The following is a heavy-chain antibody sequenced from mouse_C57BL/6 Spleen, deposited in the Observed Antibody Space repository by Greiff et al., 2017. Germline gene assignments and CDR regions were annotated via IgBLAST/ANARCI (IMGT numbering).Heavy chain of an antibody. CDR2: IYPSDSET. CDR3: ARRGTYDGYYEAY. V-gene: IGHV1-61*01. J-gene: IGHJ3*01. Sequence: QVQLQQPGAELVRPGSSVKLSCKASGYTFTSYWMAWVKQRPGQGLEWIGNIYPSDSETHYNQKFKDKATLTVDKSSSTAYMQLSSLTSEDSAVYYCARRGTYDGYYEAYWGQGTLVTVSA. CDR1: GYTFTSYW. D-gene: IGHD2-3*01.